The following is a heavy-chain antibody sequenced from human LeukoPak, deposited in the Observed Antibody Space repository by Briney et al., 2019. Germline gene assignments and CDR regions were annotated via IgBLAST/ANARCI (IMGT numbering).Heavy chain of an antibody. CDR3: ARHLNNCGDDCYIFDY. J-gene: IGHJ4*02. CDR1: GGXIFSYY. CDR2: IYYSGST. Sequence: PSETLSLTCTVSGGXIFSYYCSWIRQPPGKGLEWMGYIYYSGSTNYNPSLKSRVTISVDTSKNQFSLKVSSVTAADTAVYYCARHLNNCGDDCYIFDYWGQGTLVTVSS. V-gene: IGHV4-59*08. D-gene: IGHD2-21*02.